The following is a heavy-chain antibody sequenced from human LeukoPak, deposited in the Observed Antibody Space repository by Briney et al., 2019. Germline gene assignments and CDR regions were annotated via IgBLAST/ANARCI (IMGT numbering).Heavy chain of an antibody. D-gene: IGHD3-10*01. CDR1: GFTFRSYE. CDR2: ISSSGTTV. V-gene: IGHV3-48*03. CDR3: ARSIKGDSVQ. J-gene: IGHJ4*02. Sequence: GGSRRLSCAASGFTFRSYEMNWVRQAPGKGLDWVSYISSSGTTVYYADSVKGRFTVSRDNAKNSLYLEMNSLRAEDTAVYYCARSIKGDSVQWGEGTIVSVSS.